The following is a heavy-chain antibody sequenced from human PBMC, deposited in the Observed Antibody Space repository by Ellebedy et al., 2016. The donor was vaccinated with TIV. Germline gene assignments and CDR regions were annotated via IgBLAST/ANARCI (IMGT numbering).Heavy chain of an antibody. V-gene: IGHV4-59*01. Sequence: GSLRLXXTVSGGSISSYYWSWIRQPPGKGLEWIGYIYYSGSTNYNPSLKSRVTISVDTSKNQFSLKLSSVTAADTAVYYCARDLGGYDPYYYYYMDVWGKGTTVTVSS. J-gene: IGHJ6*03. CDR2: IYYSGST. CDR1: GGSISSYY. CDR3: ARDLGGYDPYYYYYMDV. D-gene: IGHD5-12*01.